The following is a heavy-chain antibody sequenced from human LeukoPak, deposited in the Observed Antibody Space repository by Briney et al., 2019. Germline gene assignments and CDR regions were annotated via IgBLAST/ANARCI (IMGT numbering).Heavy chain of an antibody. J-gene: IGHJ6*02. D-gene: IGHD6-13*01. V-gene: IGHV4-34*01. CDR2: INHSGST. CDR3: ARGPGSSSWYGGPYYYYGMDV. Sequence: PSETLSLTCAVYVGSFSGYYWSWIRQPPGKGLEWIGEINHSGSTNYNPSLKSRVTISVDTSKNQFSLKLSSVTAADTAVYYCARGPGSSSWYGGPYYYYGMDVWGQGTTVTVSS. CDR1: VGSFSGYY.